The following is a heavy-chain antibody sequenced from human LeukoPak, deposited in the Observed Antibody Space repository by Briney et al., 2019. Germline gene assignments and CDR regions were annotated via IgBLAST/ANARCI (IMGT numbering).Heavy chain of an antibody. CDR1: GFTFSYYW. CDR2: INPDGSTT. J-gene: IGHJ4*02. Sequence: GGSLRLSCAASGFTFSYYWMYWVRQAPGKGLVWVSRINPDGSTTDYADSVKGRFTISRDNAKNSLYLQMNSLRAEDTALYYCAKEDRGYFDYWGQGTLVTVSS. CDR3: AKEDRGYFDY. V-gene: IGHV3-74*01. D-gene: IGHD5/OR15-5a*01.